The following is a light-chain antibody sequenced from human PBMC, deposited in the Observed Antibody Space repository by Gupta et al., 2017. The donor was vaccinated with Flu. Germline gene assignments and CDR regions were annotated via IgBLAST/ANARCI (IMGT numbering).Light chain of an antibody. CDR1: SSDIGAYNY. Sequence: SSDIGAYNYVSWYQRHPGKAPKLLIYGVNSRPSGISNRFSGSKSDNTASLTISGVQPEDEADYFCSSSSGSTTPWVFGGGTKLNVL. CDR2: GVN. J-gene: IGLJ3*02. V-gene: IGLV2-14*01. CDR3: SSSSGSTTPWV.